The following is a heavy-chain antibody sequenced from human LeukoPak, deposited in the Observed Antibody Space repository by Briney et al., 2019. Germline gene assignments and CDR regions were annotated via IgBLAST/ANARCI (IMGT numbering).Heavy chain of an antibody. CDR1: GGSISSYY. V-gene: IGHV4-39*01. CDR3: ASFSASYYYYYMDV. CDR2: IYYSGST. Sequence: KPSETLSLTCTVSGGSISSYYWGWIRQPPGKGLEWIGSIYYSGSTYYNPSLKSRVTISVDTSKNQFSLKLSSVTAADTAVYYCASFSASYYYYYMDVWGKGTTVTVSS. D-gene: IGHD3-10*01. J-gene: IGHJ6*03.